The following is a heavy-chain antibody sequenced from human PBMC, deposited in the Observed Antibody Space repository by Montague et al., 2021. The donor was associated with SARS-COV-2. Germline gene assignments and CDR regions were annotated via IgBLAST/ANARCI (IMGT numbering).Heavy chain of an antibody. D-gene: IGHD1-26*01. Sequence: PALGKPTQTLTLTCTFSGFSLSTSPMCVSWIRQPPGKALEWLALIDWDDEKFYSTSLKTRLTISKDTSKNQVVLTLTNMDPVDTATYYCARIRWVPKDDYYYGLDVWGQGTTVTVSS. CDR2: IDWDDEK. CDR1: GFSLSTSPMC. V-gene: IGHV2-70*01. CDR3: ARIRWVPKDDYYYGLDV. J-gene: IGHJ6*02.